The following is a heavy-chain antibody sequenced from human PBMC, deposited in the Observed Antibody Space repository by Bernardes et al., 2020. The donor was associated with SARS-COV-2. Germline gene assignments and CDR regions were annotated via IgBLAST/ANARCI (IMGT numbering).Heavy chain of an antibody. CDR1: GFSFSGYW. CDR2: IESDASST. D-gene: IGHD1-1*01. V-gene: IGHV3-74*01. J-gene: IGHJ3*02. CDR3: VRNDWNDIDGFDI. Sequence: GGSLRLSCAASGFSFSGYWMHWVRQAPGKGLVLVSRIESDASSTSYADSVKGRFIIPRDNAKKTLFLQMNSLSAEDTAVYYCVRNDWNDIDGFDIWGQGTMVTVSS.